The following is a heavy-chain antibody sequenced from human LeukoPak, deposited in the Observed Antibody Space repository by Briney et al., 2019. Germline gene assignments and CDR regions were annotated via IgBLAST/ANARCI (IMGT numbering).Heavy chain of an antibody. D-gene: IGHD6-13*01. V-gene: IGHV1-69*05. CDR1: GGTFSSYA. CDR3: ARGSSSWPDDY. J-gene: IGHJ4*02. CDR2: IIPIFGTA. Sequence: SVKVSCKASGGTFSSYAISWVRQAPGQGLEWMGRIIPIFGTANYAQKLQGRVTMTTDTSTSTAYMELRSLRSDDTAVYYCARGSSSWPDDYWGQGTLVTVSS.